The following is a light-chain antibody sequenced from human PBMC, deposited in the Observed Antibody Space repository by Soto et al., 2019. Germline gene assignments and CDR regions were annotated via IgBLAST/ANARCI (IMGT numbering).Light chain of an antibody. CDR2: DVS. CDR3: CSYAGSHTFV. Sequence: QSALTQPRSVSGSPGQSVTISCTGTSSDVGGYNFVSWYQQYPGKAPKFMIYDVSKRPSGVPDRFSGSKSGNTASLTISGLLAEDEADYYCCSYAGSHTFVFGTGNKLTVL. CDR1: SSDVGGYNF. V-gene: IGLV2-11*01. J-gene: IGLJ1*01.